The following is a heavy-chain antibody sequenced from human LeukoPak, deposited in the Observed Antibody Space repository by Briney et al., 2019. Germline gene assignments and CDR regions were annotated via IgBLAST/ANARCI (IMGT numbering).Heavy chain of an antibody. Sequence: GGSLRLSCSASGFTFSTYAMHWVRQAPGKGLEWVSLISGDGVSTFYADSVKGRFSISRDNSKNSLSLEMNSLRTEDTAMYYCARESGKFDYWGQGTLVAVSS. CDR2: ISGDGVST. J-gene: IGHJ4*02. V-gene: IGHV3-43*02. CDR1: GFTFSTYA. CDR3: ARESGKFDY.